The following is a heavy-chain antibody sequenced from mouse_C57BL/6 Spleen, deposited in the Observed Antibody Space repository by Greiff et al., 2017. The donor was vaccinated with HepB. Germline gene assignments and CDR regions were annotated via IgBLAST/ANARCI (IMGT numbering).Heavy chain of an antibody. CDR3: ARGDYGRRGAWFAY. CDR2: IWSGGST. CDR1: GFSLTSYG. V-gene: IGHV2-2*01. J-gene: IGHJ3*01. D-gene: IGHD1-1*01. Sequence: VHLVESGPGLVQPSQSLSITCTVSGFSLTSYGVHWVRQSPGKGLEWLGVIWSGGSTDYNAAFISRLSISKDNSKSQVFFKMNSLQADDTAIYYCARGDYGRRGAWFAYWGQGTLVTVSA.